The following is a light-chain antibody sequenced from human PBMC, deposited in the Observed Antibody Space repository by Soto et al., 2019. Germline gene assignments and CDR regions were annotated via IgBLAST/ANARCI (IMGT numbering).Light chain of an antibody. CDR2: EVS. Sequence: DIVMTQTPLSLSVTPGQSASISCTSSQSLLHGNGRTYLYWYLQKPGQPPQLLIYEVSNRFSGVXDXXSGSGSGTDFTLKISRVEAEEVGVYYCLQSIRLPLTFGGGTKVEIK. V-gene: IGKV2D-29*01. J-gene: IGKJ4*01. CDR1: QSLLHGNGRTY. CDR3: LQSIRLPLT.